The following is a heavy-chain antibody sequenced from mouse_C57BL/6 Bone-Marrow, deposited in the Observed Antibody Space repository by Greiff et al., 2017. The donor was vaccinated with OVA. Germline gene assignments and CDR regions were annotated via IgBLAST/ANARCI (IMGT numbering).Heavy chain of an antibody. CDR2: INPGSGGT. J-gene: IGHJ4*01. Sequence: QVQLQQSGAELVRPGTSVKVSCKASGYAFTNYLIEWVKQRPGQGLEWIGVINPGSGGTNYNEKFKGKATLTADKSSSTAYMQLSSLTSEDSAVYFCARDVLYAMDYWGQGTSATVSS. CDR3: ARDVLYAMDY. V-gene: IGHV1-54*01. CDR1: GYAFTNYL.